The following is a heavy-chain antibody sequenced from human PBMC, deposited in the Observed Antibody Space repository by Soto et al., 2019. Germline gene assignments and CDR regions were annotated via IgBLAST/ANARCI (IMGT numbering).Heavy chain of an antibody. Sequence: SETLSLTCTVSGGSISNYYWSWIRQPPGKGLEWIGYIYYSGSTNYNPSLKSRVTISVDTSKNQFSLKLSSVTAADTAVYYCARGPPAIVVVAAAMTDWGQGTLVTVSS. D-gene: IGHD2-2*01. V-gene: IGHV4-59*01. CDR1: GGSISNYY. CDR3: ARGPPAIVVVAAAMTD. J-gene: IGHJ4*02. CDR2: IYYSGST.